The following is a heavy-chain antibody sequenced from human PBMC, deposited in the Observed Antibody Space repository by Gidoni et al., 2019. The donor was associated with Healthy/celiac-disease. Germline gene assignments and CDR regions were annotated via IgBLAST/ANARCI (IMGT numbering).Heavy chain of an antibody. CDR1: GFTFGDYA. CDR2: IRSKSYGGTT. J-gene: IGHJ4*02. V-gene: IGHV3-49*03. D-gene: IGHD3-10*01. Sequence: EVQLVESGGGLVQPGRSLRLSCTASGFTFGDYAMSWFRQAPGKGLEGVRFIRSKSYGGTTENAASGKGRFPISRDDSKNITYLQMNSLKTEDTAVYYCTRDYWHEWFGEPHDYWGQGTLVTVSS. CDR3: TRDYWHEWFGEPHDY.